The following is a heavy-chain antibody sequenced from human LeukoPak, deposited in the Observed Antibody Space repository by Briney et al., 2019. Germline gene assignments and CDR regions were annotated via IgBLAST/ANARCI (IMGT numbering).Heavy chain of an antibody. V-gene: IGHV3-33*01. CDR3: ARHASTHYFDS. CDR2: IWFDGSGT. Sequence: PGGSLRLSCVASGFTFSNYGMHWVRQAPGKGLEWVAIIWFDGSGTYYADSVRGRVTFSRDNSKNTLYLQMNSLRAEDTATYYCARHASTHYFDSWGQGTLVTVSS. D-gene: IGHD2/OR15-2a*01. CDR1: GFTFSNYG. J-gene: IGHJ4*02.